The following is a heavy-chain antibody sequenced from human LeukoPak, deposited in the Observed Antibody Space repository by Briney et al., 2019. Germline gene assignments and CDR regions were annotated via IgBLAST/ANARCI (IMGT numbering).Heavy chain of an antibody. J-gene: IGHJ4*02. Sequence: SETLSLTCTVSGGSISSYYWSWIRQPPGKGLEWIGYIYYSGSTNYNPSLKSRVTISVDTSKNQFSLKLSSVTAADTAVYYCARIYGSGSYFIGTDYWGQGTLVTVSS. CDR3: ARIYGSGSYFIGTDY. V-gene: IGHV4-59*12. CDR2: IYYSGST. D-gene: IGHD3-10*01. CDR1: GGSISSYY.